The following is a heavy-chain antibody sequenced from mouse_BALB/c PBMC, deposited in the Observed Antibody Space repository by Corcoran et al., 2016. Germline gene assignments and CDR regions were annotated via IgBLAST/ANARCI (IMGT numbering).Heavy chain of an antibody. J-gene: IGHJ2*01. CDR3: ARGLDYVDY. CDR2: IDPYNGGT. Sequence: EVQLQQSGPELGKPGASVKISCKASGYSFTGYNMYWVQQSHRKSLEWIGYIDPYNGGTSYNQQSKGKATLTVDTSSSTAYMHLNSLTSEDSAIYYCARGLDYVDYWGQGTTLTVSS. CDR1: GYSFTGYN. D-gene: IGHD2-2*01. V-gene: IGHV1S135*01.